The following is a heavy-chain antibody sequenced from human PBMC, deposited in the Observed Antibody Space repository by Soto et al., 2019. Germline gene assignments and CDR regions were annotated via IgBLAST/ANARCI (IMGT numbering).Heavy chain of an antibody. D-gene: IGHD1-1*01. CDR1: GFMFSNHG. Sequence: QVQLVESGGGVVQPGRSLRLSCAASGFMFSNHGMHWVRQAPGKGLEWVAVIWSDGNHRYYADSVKGRFTISRDKSKNRVYLQLNSLRAEDKAVYYCVRGDNWNDEASDYWGQGTLVTVSS. CDR2: IWSDGNHR. V-gene: IGHV3-33*01. J-gene: IGHJ4*02. CDR3: VRGDNWNDEASDY.